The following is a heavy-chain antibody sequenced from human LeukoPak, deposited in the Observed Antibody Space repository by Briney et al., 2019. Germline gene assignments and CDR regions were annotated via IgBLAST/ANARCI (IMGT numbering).Heavy chain of an antibody. Sequence: PSETLSLTCTVSGGYISRYYWSWIRQPPGKGLEWIGYIYYSGSTNYNPSLKSRVTISVDTSKNQFSLKLSSVTAADTAVYYCARVGDFWSGYPNWYFDLWGRGTLVTVSS. CDR3: ARVGDFWSGYPNWYFDL. CDR1: GGYISRYY. D-gene: IGHD3-3*01. V-gene: IGHV4-59*01. J-gene: IGHJ2*01. CDR2: IYYSGST.